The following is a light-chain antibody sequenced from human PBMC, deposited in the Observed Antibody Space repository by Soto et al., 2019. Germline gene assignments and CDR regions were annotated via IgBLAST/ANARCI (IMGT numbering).Light chain of an antibody. CDR1: QSISSW. V-gene: IGKV1-5*01. CDR3: QQYNNWPRT. J-gene: IGKJ1*01. CDR2: AAS. Sequence: IKMTQSPSTLSASVGDRVTITCRASQSISSWLAWYQQKPGKAPKVLIYAASSLQSGVPSRFSGSGSGTESTLTISSLQSEDFAVYYCQQYNNWPRTFGQGTKVDIK.